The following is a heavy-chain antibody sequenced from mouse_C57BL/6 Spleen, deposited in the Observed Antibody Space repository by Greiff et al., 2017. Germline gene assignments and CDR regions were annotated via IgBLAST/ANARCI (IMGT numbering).Heavy chain of an antibody. J-gene: IGHJ4*01. CDR2: ISNGGGST. CDR3: ARLSNYDAMDY. V-gene: IGHV5-12*01. D-gene: IGHD2-5*01. Sequence: EVQLVESGGGLVQPGGSLKLSCAASGFTFSDYYMYWVRQTPEKRLEWVAYISNGGGSTYYPDTVKGRFTISRDNAKNTLYLQMSRLKSEDTAMYYCARLSNYDAMDYWGQGTSVTVSS. CDR1: GFTFSDYY.